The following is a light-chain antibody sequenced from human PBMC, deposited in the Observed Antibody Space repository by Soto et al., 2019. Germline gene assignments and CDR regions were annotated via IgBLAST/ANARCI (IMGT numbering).Light chain of an antibody. CDR2: DAS. V-gene: IGKV3D-20*02. Sequence: EIVLTQSPGTLSLSPGERANLSCRASQSVSSSYLAWYQQKPGQAPRLLIDDASNRATGIPARFIGGGAGTDFTLTIDNLEPEDFAIYYGQQRSNWPPITVGQGTRLEIK. J-gene: IGKJ5*01. CDR3: QQRSNWPPIT. CDR1: QSVSSSY.